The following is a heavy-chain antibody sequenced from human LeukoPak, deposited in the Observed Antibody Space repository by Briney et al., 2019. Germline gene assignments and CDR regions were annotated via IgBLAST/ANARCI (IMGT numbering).Heavy chain of an antibody. CDR1: GGSISSGGYY. D-gene: IGHD6-13*01. Sequence: SETLSLTCTVSGGSISSGGYYWSWIRQPPGKGLEWIGYIYHSGSTYYNPSLKSPVTISVDRSKNQFSLKLNSVTAADTAVYYCTRGGGIAAAGQDYWGQGTLVTVSS. CDR3: TRGGGIAAAGQDY. J-gene: IGHJ4*02. CDR2: IYHSGST. V-gene: IGHV4-30-2*01.